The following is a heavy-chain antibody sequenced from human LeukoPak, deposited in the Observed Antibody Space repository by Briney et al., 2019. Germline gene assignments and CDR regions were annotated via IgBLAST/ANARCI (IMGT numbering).Heavy chain of an antibody. CDR3: ATDMVGYCSGGGCYSEAY. Sequence: ASVKVSCKVSGYTLTELSMYWVRQAPGKGLEWMGGFDPEDGETIYAQKFQGRVIMTEDTSTDTAYMELSSLRFEDTALYYCATDMVGYCSGGGCYSEAYWGQGTLVSVSS. CDR1: GYTLTELS. CDR2: FDPEDGET. J-gene: IGHJ4*02. V-gene: IGHV1-24*01. D-gene: IGHD2-15*01.